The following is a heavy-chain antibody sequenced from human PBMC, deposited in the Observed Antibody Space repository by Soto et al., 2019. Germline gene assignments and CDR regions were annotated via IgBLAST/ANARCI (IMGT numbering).Heavy chain of an antibody. CDR1: GGTFSSYA. Sequence: ASVKVSCKASGGTFSSYAISWVRQAPGQGLEWMGGIIPIFGTAIYAQKFQGRVTITADESTSTAYMELSSLRSEDTAVYYCARVGAAGTPMVNDYGMDVWGQGTTVTVSS. CDR3: ARVGAAGTPMVNDYGMDV. J-gene: IGHJ6*02. V-gene: IGHV1-69*13. D-gene: IGHD5-18*01. CDR2: IIPIFGTA.